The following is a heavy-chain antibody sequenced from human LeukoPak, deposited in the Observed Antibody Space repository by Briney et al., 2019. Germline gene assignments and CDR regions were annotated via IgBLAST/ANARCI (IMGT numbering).Heavy chain of an antibody. D-gene: IGHD5-18*01. V-gene: IGHV1-2*02. CDR1: GYTFTGYY. CDR3: ARSWVQLWSPFDY. CDR2: INPNSGGT. J-gene: IGHJ4*02. Sequence: ASVKVSCKASGYTFTGYYMHWVRQAPGQGLEWMGWINPNSGGTNHAQKFQGRVTMTRDTSISTAYMELSRLRSDDTAVYYCARSWVQLWSPFDYWGQGTLVTVSS.